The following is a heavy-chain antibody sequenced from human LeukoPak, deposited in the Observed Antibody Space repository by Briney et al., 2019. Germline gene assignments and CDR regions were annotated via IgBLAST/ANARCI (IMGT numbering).Heavy chain of an antibody. D-gene: IGHD3-10*01. CDR1: GFTFSDYY. J-gene: IGHJ4*02. CDR2: IYSGGST. Sequence: GGSLRLSCAASGFTFSDYYMSWVRQAPGKGLEWVSVIYSGGSTYYADSVKGRFTISRDNSKNTLYLQMNSLRVEDTAVYYCTRDLRGVIPFDYWGQGTLVTVSS. CDR3: TRDLRGVIPFDY. V-gene: IGHV3-66*01.